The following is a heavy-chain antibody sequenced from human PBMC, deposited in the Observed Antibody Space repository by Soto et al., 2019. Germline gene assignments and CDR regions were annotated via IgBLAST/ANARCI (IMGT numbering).Heavy chain of an antibody. J-gene: IGHJ5*02. Sequence: ASETLSLTCTVSGGSVSSSSYYWGWVRQPPGKGLEWIGSVYYSGSTYYNPSLKSRVTISVDTSKNQFSLKLSSVTAADTAVYYCARGLAAAGLFGFGPWGQGTLVTVSS. CDR2: VYYSGST. D-gene: IGHD6-13*01. CDR3: ARGLAAAGLFGFGP. V-gene: IGHV4-39*07. CDR1: GGSVSSSSYY.